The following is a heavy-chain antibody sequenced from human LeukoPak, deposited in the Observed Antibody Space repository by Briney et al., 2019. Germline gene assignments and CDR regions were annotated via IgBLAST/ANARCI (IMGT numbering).Heavy chain of an antibody. D-gene: IGHD3-10*01. CDR1: GYTFIAYY. J-gene: IGHJ4*02. CDR2: INPKSGGT. CDR3: ARGGAYGSESYSFDY. Sequence: ASVKVSCKASGYTFIAYYIHWVRQAPGQGLEWMGWINPKSGGTNYAQKFQGRVTMTRDTSITTAYMELSRLRLDDTAIYYCARGGAYGSESYSFDYWGQGTLVSVSS. V-gene: IGHV1-2*02.